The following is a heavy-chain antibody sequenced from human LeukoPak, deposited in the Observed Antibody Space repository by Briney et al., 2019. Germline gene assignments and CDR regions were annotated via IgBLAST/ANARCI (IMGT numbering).Heavy chain of an antibody. CDR3: ARRPGITMVRGDEALDY. J-gene: IGHJ4*02. D-gene: IGHD3-10*01. Sequence: SETQSLTCAVYGGSFSGYYWSWIRQPPGKGLEWIGEINHSGSTNYNPSLKSRVTISVDTSKNQFSLKLSSVTAADTAVYYCARRPGITMVRGDEALDYWGQGTLVTVSS. CDR2: INHSGST. CDR1: GGSFSGYY. V-gene: IGHV4-34*01.